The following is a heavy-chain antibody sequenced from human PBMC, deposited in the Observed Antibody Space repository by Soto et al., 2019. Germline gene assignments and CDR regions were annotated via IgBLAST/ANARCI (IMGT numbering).Heavy chain of an antibody. V-gene: IGHV3-30*18. D-gene: IGHD3-22*01. J-gene: IGHJ4*01. Sequence: GGSLRLISEASGFIFSNYGMYGLRQAPGKGLEWVAGISYDGSKKYYADSVKGRFTISRDNSKNTLYLQMSSLGAEDTAVYYCTKGSYSSFSSAFDY. CDR1: GFIFSNYG. CDR2: ISYDGSKK. CDR3: TKGSYSSFSSAFDY.